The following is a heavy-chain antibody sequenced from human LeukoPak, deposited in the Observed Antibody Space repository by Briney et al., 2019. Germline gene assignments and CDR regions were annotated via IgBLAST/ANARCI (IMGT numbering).Heavy chain of an antibody. CDR2: MYYSGTT. CDR3: ARGTPINDIVVLPCFDN. CDR1: RFSLSSGYY. D-gene: IGHD3-22*01. V-gene: IGHV4-38-2*02. Sequence: PSETLSLTCTVSRFSLSSGYYWAWIRQSPGKGLEWIGSMYYSGTTYYNPSLKSRVTISVDMSKNQFSLKLSSVTAADTAVYYCARGTPINDIVVLPCFDNWGQGTLVTVSS. J-gene: IGHJ4*02.